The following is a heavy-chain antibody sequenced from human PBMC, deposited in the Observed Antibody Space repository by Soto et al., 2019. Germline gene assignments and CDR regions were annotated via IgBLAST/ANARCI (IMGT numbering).Heavy chain of an antibody. Sequence: ASVKVSCKSSGYTFTSYYMHWVRQAPGQGPEWMGIINPSGGSTSYAQKFQGRVTMTRDTSTSTVYMELSSLRSEDTAVYYCAREVITVRGVTARYYFYGMEVWGQRTTVTVSS. CDR3: AREVITVRGVTARYYFYGMEV. D-gene: IGHD3-10*01. V-gene: IGHV1-46*01. CDR2: INPSGGST. J-gene: IGHJ6*02. CDR1: GYTFTSYY.